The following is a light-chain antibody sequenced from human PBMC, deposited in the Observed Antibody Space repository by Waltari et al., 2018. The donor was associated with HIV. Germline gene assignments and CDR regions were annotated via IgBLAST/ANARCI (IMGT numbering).Light chain of an antibody. CDR1: SSTIGNKP. Sequence: QSVLPQPPSVSEAPRQRVTISRSGRSSTIGNKPVNWYQQVPRKSPKLLIYYDDLLSSGVSDRFSGSKSRTSASQAIRGLQSEDEAEYYCAAWDDYLNGYVFGSGTKVTVL. J-gene: IGLJ1*01. V-gene: IGLV1-36*01. CDR2: YDD. CDR3: AAWDDYLNGYV.